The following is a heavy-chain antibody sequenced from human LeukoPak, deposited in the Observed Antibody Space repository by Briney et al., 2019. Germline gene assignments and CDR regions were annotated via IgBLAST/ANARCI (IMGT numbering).Heavy chain of an antibody. CDR1: GFTFSSYG. CDR3: ARSDPIGYCSSTSCAFDY. D-gene: IGHD2-2*01. J-gene: IGHJ4*02. CDR2: IWYDGSNK. Sequence: PGRSLRLSCAASGFTFSSYGMHWVRQAPGKGLEWVAVIWYDGSNKYYADSVKGRFTISRDNSKNTLYLQMNSLRAEDTAVYYCARSDPIGYCSSTSCAFDYWGQGTLVTVSS. V-gene: IGHV3-33*01.